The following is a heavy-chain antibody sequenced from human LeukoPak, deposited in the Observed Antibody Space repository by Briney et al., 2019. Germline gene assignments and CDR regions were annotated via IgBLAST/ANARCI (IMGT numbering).Heavy chain of an antibody. CDR3: ARGPSQGEWLLRRGYYGMDV. J-gene: IGHJ6*02. D-gene: IGHD3-3*01. CDR2: INPSGGNT. Sequence: GASVKVSCKASGYTFTSYYMHWVRQAPGQGLEWMEIINPSGGNTNYAQKLQGRVTMTTDTSTSTAYMELRSLRSDDTAVYYCARGPSQGEWLLRRGYYGMDVWGQGTTVTVSS. CDR1: GYTFTSYY. V-gene: IGHV1-46*01.